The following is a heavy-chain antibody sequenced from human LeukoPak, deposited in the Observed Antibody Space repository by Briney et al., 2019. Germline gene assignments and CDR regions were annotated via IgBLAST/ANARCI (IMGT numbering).Heavy chain of an antibody. Sequence: GALRLSXAASGFTFSSYSMNWVRQAPGKGLEWVSSISSSSSYIYYADSVKGRFTISRGNAKNSLYLQMNSLRAEDTAVYYCARDSSAYWGQGTLVTVSS. V-gene: IGHV3-21*01. J-gene: IGHJ4*02. CDR3: ARDSSAY. CDR2: ISSSSSYI. D-gene: IGHD3-10*01. CDR1: GFTFSSYS.